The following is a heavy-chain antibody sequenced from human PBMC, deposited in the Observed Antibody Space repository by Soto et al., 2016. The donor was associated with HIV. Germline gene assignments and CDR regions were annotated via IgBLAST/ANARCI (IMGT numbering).Heavy chain of an antibody. CDR1: GFTFSGSA. D-gene: IGHD3-9*01. CDR3: RCYDILTGGFDI. CDR2: IRSKANSYAT. J-gene: IGHJ3*02. V-gene: IGHV3-73*01. Sequence: EVQLVESGGGLVQPGGSLKLSCAASGFTFSGSAMHWVRQASGKGLEWVGRIRSKANSYATAYAASVKGRFTISRDDSKNTAYLQMNSLKTEDTAVYYCRCYDILTGGFDIWGQGTMVTVSS.